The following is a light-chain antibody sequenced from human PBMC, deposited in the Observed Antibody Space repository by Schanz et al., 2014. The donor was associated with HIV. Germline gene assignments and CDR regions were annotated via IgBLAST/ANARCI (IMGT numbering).Light chain of an antibody. CDR2: GDN. Sequence: QSVLPQPPSVSGAPGQRVTISCTGSRSNIGAGSDVHWYKQLPGAAPKLLIYGDNSRPSGVPDRFSGSKSGTSASLAITGLRSEDEADYYCATWDDSLGSPSWVFGGGTKLTVL. CDR1: RSNIGAGSD. J-gene: IGLJ3*02. V-gene: IGLV1-40*01. CDR3: ATWDDSLGSPSWV.